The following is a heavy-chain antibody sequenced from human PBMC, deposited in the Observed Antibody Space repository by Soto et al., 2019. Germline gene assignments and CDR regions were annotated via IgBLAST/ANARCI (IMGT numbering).Heavy chain of an antibody. D-gene: IGHD3-10*01. J-gene: IGHJ6*02. Sequence: QVQLVQSGAEVKKPGSSVKVSCKASGGTSSSYAISWVRQAPGQGLEWMGGIIPIFGTANYAQKFQGRVTITADKSTSTAYMELSSLRSEDTAVYYCARESYGSGSYYLDGMDVWGQGTKVTVSS. CDR1: GGTSSSYA. CDR3: ARESYGSGSYYLDGMDV. V-gene: IGHV1-69*06. CDR2: IIPIFGTA.